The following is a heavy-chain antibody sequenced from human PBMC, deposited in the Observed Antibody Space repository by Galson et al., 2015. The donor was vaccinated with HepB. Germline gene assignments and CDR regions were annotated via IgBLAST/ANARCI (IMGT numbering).Heavy chain of an antibody. V-gene: IGHV3-73*01. CDR2: IRSKASSYAA. CDR1: GFAFSGSA. D-gene: IGHD1-26*01. J-gene: IGHJ4*02. Sequence: SLRLSCAASGFAFSGSAMHWVRQASGKGPEWVGLIRSKASSYAAAYTASVKGRFTISRDDSKNTAYLQMNSLKTEDTAVYYCISREFIVGATPDFDYWGQGTLVTVSS. CDR3: ISREFIVGATPDFDY.